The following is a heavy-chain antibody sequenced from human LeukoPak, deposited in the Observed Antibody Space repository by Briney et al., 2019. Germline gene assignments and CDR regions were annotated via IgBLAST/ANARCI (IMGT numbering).Heavy chain of an antibody. J-gene: IGHJ4*02. Sequence: ASVKVSCKASGYTFTSYYMHWVRQAPGRGLEWMGIINPSGGSTSYAQKFQGRVTMTRDTSTSTVYMELGSLRSEDTAVYYCARARDGYNLVYWGQGTLVTVSS. D-gene: IGHD5-24*01. CDR2: INPSGGST. CDR1: GYTFTSYY. V-gene: IGHV1-46*03. CDR3: ARARDGYNLVY.